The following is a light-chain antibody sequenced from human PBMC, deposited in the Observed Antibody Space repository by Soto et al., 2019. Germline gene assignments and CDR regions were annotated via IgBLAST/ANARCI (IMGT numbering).Light chain of an antibody. Sequence: EIVLTQSPGTLSLSPGERATLTCRASQSVKSSYLAWYQHKPGQAPRLLIYGASSRATGIPDRFSGSGSGTDFTLTISRLEPEDFAVYYCQQYGSSPRTFGQGTKVDIK. CDR3: QQYGSSPRT. CDR2: GAS. J-gene: IGKJ1*01. CDR1: QSVKSSY. V-gene: IGKV3-20*01.